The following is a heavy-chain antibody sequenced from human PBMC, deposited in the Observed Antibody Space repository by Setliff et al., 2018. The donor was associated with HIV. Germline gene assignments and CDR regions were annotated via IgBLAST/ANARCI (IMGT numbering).Heavy chain of an antibody. J-gene: IGHJ4*02. CDR2: ISPNFGHT. D-gene: IGHD3-16*01. CDR3: AWGTQRPIDS. V-gene: IGHV1-18*04. Sequence: ASVKVSCKASGYTFTTYGISWVRQAPGHGLEWMGWISPNFGHTKYAQKFLDRVTMTIDTHTSRAYLELRSLVSDDTAVYFCAWGTQRPIDSWGQGTLVTVSS. CDR1: GYTFTTYG.